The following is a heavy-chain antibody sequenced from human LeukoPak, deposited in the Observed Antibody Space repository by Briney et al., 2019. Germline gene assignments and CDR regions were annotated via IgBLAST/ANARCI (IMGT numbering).Heavy chain of an antibody. CDR3: ARDYSTVTTFFDY. D-gene: IGHD4-17*01. J-gene: IGHJ4*02. Sequence: GGSLRLSCAASGFIFRSYSMNWVRQAPGKGLEWVSYIGGGSTTIYYADSVKGRFTISRDNAKNSLYLQMNSLRAEDTAVYYCARDYSTVTTFFDYWGQGTLVTVSS. V-gene: IGHV3-48*01. CDR1: GFIFRSYS. CDR2: IGGGSTTI.